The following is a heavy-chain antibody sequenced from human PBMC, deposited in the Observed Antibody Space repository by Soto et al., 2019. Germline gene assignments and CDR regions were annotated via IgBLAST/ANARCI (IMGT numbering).Heavy chain of an antibody. CDR2: IYSGGST. D-gene: IGHD3-10*01. CDR1: GFTVSSNY. CDR3: ARGEGLWFGELLDY. J-gene: IGHJ4*02. Sequence: EVQLVESGGGLVQPGGSLRLSCAASGFTVSSNYMSWVRQAPGKGLERVSVIYSGGSTYYADSVKGRFTISRDNSKNTLYLQMNSLRAEDTAVYYCARGEGLWFGELLDYWGQGTLVTVSS. V-gene: IGHV3-66*01.